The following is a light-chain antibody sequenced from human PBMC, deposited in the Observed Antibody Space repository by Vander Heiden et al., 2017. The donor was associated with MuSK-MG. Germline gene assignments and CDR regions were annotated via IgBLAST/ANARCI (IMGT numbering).Light chain of an antibody. CDR2: QDN. CDR1: TWGNRY. J-gene: IGLJ2*01. Sequence: SSGLTQPPSVSVSPGQTASITCSGETWGNRYACWYHQNAGQPPVLVIYQDNKRPSGTAERFSGSTSGDTATLTIGGTQTIDEDDYYGQAWDTTTRSFGGGTKLTVL. V-gene: IGLV3-1*01. CDR3: QAWDTTTRS.